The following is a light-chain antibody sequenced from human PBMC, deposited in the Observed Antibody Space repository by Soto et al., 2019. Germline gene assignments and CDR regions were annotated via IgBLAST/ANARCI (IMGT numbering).Light chain of an antibody. V-gene: IGLV2-8*01. CDR1: SSDVGGYNF. CDR2: EVN. CDR3: TSNVGSNNRYV. J-gene: IGLJ1*01. Sequence: QSALTQPPSASGSPGQSVTISCTGTSSDVGGYNFVSWYQQHPGKAPKLIIYEVNKRPSGVPVRFSGSKSGNTASLTVSGLQAEDEADYYCTSNVGSNNRYVFGTGTKLTVL.